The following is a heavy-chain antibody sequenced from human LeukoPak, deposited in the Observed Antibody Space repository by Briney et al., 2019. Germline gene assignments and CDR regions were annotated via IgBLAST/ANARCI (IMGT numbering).Heavy chain of an antibody. D-gene: IGHD3-3*01. CDR2: ISASGDST. CDR3: AKGFGYDSRYYGMDV. J-gene: IGHJ6*02. V-gene: IGHV3-23*01. Sequence: GRSLRLSCAASGFTFSSYAMSWVRQAPGKGLEWVSTISASGDSTYYADSVKGRFTISRDNSKITLYVQMNSLRAEDTAVYYCAKGFGYDSRYYGMDVWGQGTTVTVSS. CDR1: GFTFSSYA.